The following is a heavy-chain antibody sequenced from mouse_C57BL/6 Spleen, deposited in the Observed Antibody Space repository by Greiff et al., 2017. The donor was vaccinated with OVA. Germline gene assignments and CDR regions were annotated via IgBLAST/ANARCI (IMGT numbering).Heavy chain of an antibody. CDR2: IFPGSGRT. V-gene: IGHV1-75*01. CDR3: ARYEIAYYYGSSHDGYFDV. D-gene: IGHD1-1*01. Sequence: QVQLKESGPELVKPGASVKISCKASGYTFTDYYINWVKQRPGQGLEWIGWIFPGSGRTYYNEKFKGKATLTVDKSSSTAYMLLSSLTSEDSAVYFWARYEIAYYYGSSHDGYFDVWGTGTTVTVSS. J-gene: IGHJ1*03. CDR1: GYTFTDYY.